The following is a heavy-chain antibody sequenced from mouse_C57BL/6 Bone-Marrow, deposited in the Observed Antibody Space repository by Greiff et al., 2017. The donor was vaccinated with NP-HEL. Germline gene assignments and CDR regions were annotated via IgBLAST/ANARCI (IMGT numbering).Heavy chain of an antibody. J-gene: IGHJ2*01. Sequence: QVQLQQPGAELVKPGASVKLSCKASGYTFTSYLMHWVKQRPGRGLEWIGRIDPNSGGTKYNEKFKSKATLTVDKPSSTAYMQLNSQTSEYSAVYYGARYYYGSSSFDYWGQGTTLTVSS. CDR2: IDPNSGGT. V-gene: IGHV1-72*01. CDR3: ARYYYGSSSFDY. D-gene: IGHD1-1*01. CDR1: GYTFTSYL.